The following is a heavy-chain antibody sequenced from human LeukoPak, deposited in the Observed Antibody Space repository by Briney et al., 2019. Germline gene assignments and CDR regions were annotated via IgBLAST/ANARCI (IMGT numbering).Heavy chain of an antibody. CDR1: GGSFSGYY. J-gene: IGHJ6*03. D-gene: IGHD6-19*01. CDR3: ARAPVTSSGWPYYYYYYMDV. CDR2: IYHSGSA. V-gene: IGHV4-34*01. Sequence: SETLSLTCAVYGGSFSGYYWSWIRQPPGKGLEWIGEIYHSGSANYNPSLKSRVTISVDTSKNQFSLKLSSVTAADTAVYYCARAPVTSSGWPYYYYYYMDVWGKGTTVTVSS.